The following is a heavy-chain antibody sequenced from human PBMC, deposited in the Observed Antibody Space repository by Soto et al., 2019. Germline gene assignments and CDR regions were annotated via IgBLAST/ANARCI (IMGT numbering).Heavy chain of an antibody. CDR3: ARGCSSTSCFPTKRSYVWGSYRYTGLYYFDY. D-gene: IGHD3-16*02. V-gene: IGHV4-34*01. J-gene: IGHJ4*02. CDR2: INHSGST. CDR1: GGSFSGYY. Sequence: SETLSLTCAVYGGSFSGYYWSWIRQPPGKGLEWIGEINHSGSTNYNPSLKSRVTISVDTSKNQFSLKLSSVTAADTAVYYCARGCSSTSCFPTKRSYVWGSYRYTGLYYFDYWGQGTLVTVSS.